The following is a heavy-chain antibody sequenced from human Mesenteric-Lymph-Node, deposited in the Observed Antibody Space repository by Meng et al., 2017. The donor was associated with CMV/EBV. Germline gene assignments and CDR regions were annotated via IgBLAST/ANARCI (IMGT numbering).Heavy chain of an antibody. CDR2: INHSGST. V-gene: IGHV4-34*01. J-gene: IGHJ4*02. CDR1: GGSFSGYY. Sequence: GSLRLSCAVYGGSFSGYYWSWIRQPPGKGLEWIGEINHSGSTNYNPSLKSRVTISVDTSKSQFSLKLSSVTAADTAVYYCARSGSYSPADYWGQGTLVTVSS. D-gene: IGHD1-26*01. CDR3: ARSGSYSPADY.